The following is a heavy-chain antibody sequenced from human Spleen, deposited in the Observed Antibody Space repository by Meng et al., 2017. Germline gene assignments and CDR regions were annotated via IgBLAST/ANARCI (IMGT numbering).Heavy chain of an antibody. CDR2: INAGNGNT. V-gene: IGHV1-3*01. D-gene: IGHD5-12*01. Sequence: ASVKVSCKAPGGIFSNSVVGWVRQAPGQRLEWMGWINAGNGNTKYSQKFQGRVTITRDTSASTAYMELSSLRSEDTAVYYCARVPDSGYAYYFDYWGQGTLVTGSS. J-gene: IGHJ4*02. CDR3: ARVPDSGYAYYFDY. CDR1: GGIFSNSV.